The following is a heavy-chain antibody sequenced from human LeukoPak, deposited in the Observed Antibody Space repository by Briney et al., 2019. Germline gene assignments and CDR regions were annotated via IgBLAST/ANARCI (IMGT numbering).Heavy chain of an antibody. D-gene: IGHD2-21*01. CDR2: ISGGGGST. CDR1: GFTFSSYA. Sequence: GGSLRLSCAASGFTFSSYAMSWVRQAPGKGLEWVSAISGGGGSTYYADSVKGRFTISRDNSKNTLYLQMNSLRAEDMALYYCAKVSSYSPYYFDYWGQGTLVTVSS. CDR3: AKVSSYSPYYFDY. V-gene: IGHV3-23*01. J-gene: IGHJ4*02.